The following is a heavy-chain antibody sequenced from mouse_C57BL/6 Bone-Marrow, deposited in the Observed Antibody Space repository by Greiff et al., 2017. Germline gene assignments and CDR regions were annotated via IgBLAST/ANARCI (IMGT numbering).Heavy chain of an antibody. CDR2: ISGGGGNT. CDR1: GFTFSSYT. V-gene: IGHV5-9*01. D-gene: IGHD1-3*01. J-gene: IGHJ2*01. Sequence: EVMLVESGGGLVKPGGSLKLSCAASGFTFSSYTMSWVRQTPEKRLEWVATISGGGGNTYYPDSVKGRFTISRDNAKNTLYLQISSLRSEDTALYYCAGDELTWDYWGQGTTLTVSS. CDR3: AGDELTWDY.